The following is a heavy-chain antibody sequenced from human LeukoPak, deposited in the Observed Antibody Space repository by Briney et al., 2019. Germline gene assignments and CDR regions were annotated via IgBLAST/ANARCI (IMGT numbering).Heavy chain of an antibody. V-gene: IGHV4-59*01. J-gene: IGHJ4*02. CDR3: ARHGSDWTFDY. D-gene: IGHD6-19*01. CDR1: GGSISGDY. Sequence: PSETLSLTCTVSGGSISGDYWSWIRQPPGKGLEWIAYIYYSGSTNYNPSLKNRVTISVDTSKNQFSLKLSSVTAADTAVYYCARHGSDWTFDYWGQGTLVTVSS. CDR2: IYYSGST.